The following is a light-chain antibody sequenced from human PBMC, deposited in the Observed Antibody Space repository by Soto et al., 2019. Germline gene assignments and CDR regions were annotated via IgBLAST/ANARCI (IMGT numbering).Light chain of an antibody. Sequence: QSALTQPASVSGSPGQSITFSCTGTSSDVGSYNYVSWYQHHPGKAPKLMLYDVSNRPSGVSTRFSGYKSGNTASLTISGLQAEDAADYYCSSDTSSSALVFGGGTKLTVL. V-gene: IGLV2-14*03. CDR1: SSDVGSYNY. CDR3: SSDTSSSALV. J-gene: IGLJ2*01. CDR2: DVS.